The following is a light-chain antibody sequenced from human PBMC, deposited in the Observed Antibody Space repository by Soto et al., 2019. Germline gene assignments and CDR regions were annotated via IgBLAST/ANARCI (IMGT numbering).Light chain of an antibody. V-gene: IGLV1-44*01. Sequence: QLVLTQPPSASGTPGQRVTISCSGSGSNIGSNTVNWYQQLPGTAPKLLIYSNNQRPSGVPDRFSGSKSGTSASLAISGLQSEDEADYYCAAWDDSLNGRVFGTGTKVTV. CDR2: SNN. J-gene: IGLJ1*01. CDR3: AAWDDSLNGRV. CDR1: GSNIGSNT.